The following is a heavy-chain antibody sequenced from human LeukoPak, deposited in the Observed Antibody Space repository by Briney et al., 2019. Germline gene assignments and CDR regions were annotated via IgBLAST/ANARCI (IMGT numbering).Heavy chain of an antibody. CDR2: IYHSGST. J-gene: IGHJ3*02. D-gene: IGHD3-22*01. V-gene: IGHV4-30-2*01. CDR3: ASYDSSGYHDAFDI. Sequence: SQTLSLTCAVPGGSISSGGYSWSWIRQPPGKGLEWIGYIYHSGSTYYNPSLKSRVTISVDRSKNQFSLKLSSVTAADTAVYYCASYDSSGYHDAFDIWGQGTMVTVSS. CDR1: GGSISSGGYS.